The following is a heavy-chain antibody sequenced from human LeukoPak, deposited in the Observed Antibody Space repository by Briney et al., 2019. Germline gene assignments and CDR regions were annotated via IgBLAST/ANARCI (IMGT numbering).Heavy chain of an antibody. J-gene: IGHJ4*02. V-gene: IGHV3-23*01. CDR2: ISGSGGST. CDR3: AKQRWFGELVDY. D-gene: IGHD3-10*01. Sequence: PGGSLRLSCAASGLSFSSYAMSWVRQASGKGLEWVSAISGSGGSTYYADSVKGRFTISRDNSKNTLYLQMNSLRAEDTAVYYCAKQRWFGELVDYWGQGTLVTVSS. CDR1: GLSFSSYA.